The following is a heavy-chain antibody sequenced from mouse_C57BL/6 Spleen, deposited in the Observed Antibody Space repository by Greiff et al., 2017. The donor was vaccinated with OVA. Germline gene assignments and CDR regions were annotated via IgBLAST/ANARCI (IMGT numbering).Heavy chain of an antibody. D-gene: IGHD1-1*01. J-gene: IGHJ1*03. CDR2: INPSNGGT. V-gene: IGHV1-53*01. CDR3: ARDGSSSWYFDV. CDR1: GYTFTSYW. Sequence: QVQLQQPGTELVKPGASVKLSCKASGYTFTSYWMHWVKQRPGQGLEWIGNINPSNGGTNYNEKFKSKATLTVDKSSSTAYMQLSSLTCEDSEVYYCARDGSSSWYFDVWGTGTTVTVSS.